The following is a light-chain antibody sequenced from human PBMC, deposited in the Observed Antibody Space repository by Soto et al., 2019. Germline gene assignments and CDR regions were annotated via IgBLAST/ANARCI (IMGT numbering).Light chain of an antibody. CDR2: DVS. J-gene: IGLJ1*01. CDR3: SSYTTSNTRQIV. CDR1: SSDVGGYNY. V-gene: IGLV2-14*03. Sequence: LTQPASVSGSPGQSITISCTGTSSDVGGYNYVSWYQHHPGKAPKLMIFDVSNRPSGASNRFSGSKSGNTASLTISGLQPEDEADYYCSSYTTSNTRQIVFGTGTKVTVL.